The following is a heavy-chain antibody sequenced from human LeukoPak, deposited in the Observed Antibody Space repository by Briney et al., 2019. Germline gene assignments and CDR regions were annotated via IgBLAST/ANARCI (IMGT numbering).Heavy chain of an antibody. J-gene: IGHJ4*02. CDR2: ISGSGGST. CDR1: GFTVSSNY. D-gene: IGHD5-24*01. Sequence: GGSLRLSCAASGFTVSSNYMSWVRQAPGKGLEWVSAISGSGGSTYYADSVKGRFTISRDNSKNTLYLQMNSLRAEDTAVYYCAKDSQRWLKSLFDSGGQGTLVTVSS. V-gene: IGHV3-23*01. CDR3: AKDSQRWLKSLFDS.